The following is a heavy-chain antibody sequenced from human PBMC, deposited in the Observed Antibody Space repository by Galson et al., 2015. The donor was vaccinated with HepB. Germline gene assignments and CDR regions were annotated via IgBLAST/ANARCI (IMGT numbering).Heavy chain of an antibody. J-gene: IGHJ3*02. CDR3: TRDRWYNAFDI. CDR2: IGSKAYGGTI. V-gene: IGHV3-49*03. D-gene: IGHD1-14*01. Sequence: SLRLSCAGSGFIFGNYAINRFRQAPGKGLEWIGFIGSKAYGGTIEYAASVKGRFLISRDDSKNIAYMQLNSLKTEDTAMYYCTRDRWYNAFDIWGQGTMVTVSS. CDR1: GFIFGNYA.